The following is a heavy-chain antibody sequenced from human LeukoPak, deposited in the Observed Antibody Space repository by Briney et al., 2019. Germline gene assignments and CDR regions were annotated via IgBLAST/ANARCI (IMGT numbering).Heavy chain of an antibody. CDR1: GFTFSGYG. CDR3: ARERYSGSYPDY. D-gene: IGHD1-26*01. Sequence: GGSLRLSCAPSGFTFSGYGMHWVRQAPGKGLEWVTVIWSGGSNKYYADSVKGRFTISRDNSKNTLYLQMNSLRAEDTAVYYCARERYSGSYPDYRGQGTLVTVSS. CDR2: IWSGGSNK. V-gene: IGHV3-33*01. J-gene: IGHJ4*02.